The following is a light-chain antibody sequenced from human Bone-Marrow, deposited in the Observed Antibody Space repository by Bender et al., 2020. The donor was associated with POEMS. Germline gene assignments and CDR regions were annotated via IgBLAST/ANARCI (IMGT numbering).Light chain of an antibody. Sequence: QSALTQPRSVSGSPRQSVTISCTATSSDSGGYKYVSWYQHHPGKAPKVLIYEGSKRPSGVPDRFSGSKSGNTASLTISGLQAEDEADYYCCSFAGRSTFVFGTGTKVTVL. CDR3: CSFAGRSTFV. J-gene: IGLJ1*01. CDR1: SSDSGGYKY. CDR2: EGS. V-gene: IGLV2-11*01.